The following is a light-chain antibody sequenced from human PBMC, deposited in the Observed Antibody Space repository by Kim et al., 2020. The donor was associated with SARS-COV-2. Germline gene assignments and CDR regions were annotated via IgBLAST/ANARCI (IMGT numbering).Light chain of an antibody. CDR3: QAWDSSTVV. Sequence: SYELTQPPSVSVSPGQTASITCSGDKLGDKYACWYQQKPGQSPVLVIYQDSKRPSGSPARFSGSNSGNTATLTISGTQAMDEADYYCQAWDSSTVVFGGGTQLTVL. V-gene: IGLV3-1*01. J-gene: IGLJ2*01. CDR1: KLGDKY. CDR2: QDS.